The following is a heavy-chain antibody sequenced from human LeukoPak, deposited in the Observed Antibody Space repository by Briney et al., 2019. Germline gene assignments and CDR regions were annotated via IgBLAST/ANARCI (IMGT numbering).Heavy chain of an antibody. J-gene: IGHJ4*02. D-gene: IGHD6-13*01. CDR3: ARGAKKGIAAAWYYFDY. CDR1: GFTFSSYS. V-gene: IGHV3-21*01. CDR2: ISSSSSYI. Sequence: GGSLRLSCAASGFTFSSYSMNWVRQAPGKGLEWVSSISSSSSYIYYADSLKGRFTISRDNAKNSLYLQMNSLRAEDTAVYYCARGAKKGIAAAWYYFDYWGQGTLVTVSS.